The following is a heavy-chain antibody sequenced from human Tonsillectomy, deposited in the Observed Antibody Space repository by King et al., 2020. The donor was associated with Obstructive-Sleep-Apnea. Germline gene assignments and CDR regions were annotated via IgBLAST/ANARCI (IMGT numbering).Heavy chain of an antibody. CDR3: TRVVYCRDDCYYALIEY. CDR2: IRSRAYGGTT. Sequence: VQLVESGGGLVQPGRSLRLSCTASGFTFGEYTVSWFRQAPGKGLEWMGFIRSRAYGGTTEYAASVKGRFTISRDDSKSIAYLQMNSLKTEDTAVYYCTRVVYCRDDCYYALIEYWGQGTLVTVSS. J-gene: IGHJ4*02. V-gene: IGHV3-49*03. D-gene: IGHD2-21*02. CDR1: GFTFGEYT.